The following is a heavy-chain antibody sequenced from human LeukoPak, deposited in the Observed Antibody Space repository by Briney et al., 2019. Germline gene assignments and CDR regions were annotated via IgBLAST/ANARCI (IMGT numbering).Heavy chain of an antibody. CDR1: GFTFSSYA. V-gene: IGHV3-23*01. D-gene: IGHD5-24*01. J-gene: IGHJ4*02. Sequence: PGGSLRLSCAASGFTFSSYAMSWVRQAPGKGLEWVSAISGSGGSTYYADSVKGRFTISRDNSKNTLYLQMNSLRAEDTAVYYCARDLRDGYNFYFDYWGQGTLVTVSS. CDR3: ARDLRDGYNFYFDY. CDR2: ISGSGGST.